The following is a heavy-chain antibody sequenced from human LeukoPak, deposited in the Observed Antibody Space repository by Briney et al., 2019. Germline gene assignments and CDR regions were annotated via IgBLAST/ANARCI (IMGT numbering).Heavy chain of an antibody. CDR2: ISGSGGST. J-gene: IGHJ4*02. V-gene: IGHV3-23*01. D-gene: IGHD3-10*01. Sequence: GGSLRLSCAASGFTFSSYAVSWVRQAPGKGLEWVSAISGSGGSTYYADSVKGRFTISRDNSKNTLYLQMDSLRAEDTALYYCAKAPYTSGSYYSYFYFDSWGQGALVTVSS. CDR3: AKAPYTSGSYYSYFYFDS. CDR1: GFTFSSYA.